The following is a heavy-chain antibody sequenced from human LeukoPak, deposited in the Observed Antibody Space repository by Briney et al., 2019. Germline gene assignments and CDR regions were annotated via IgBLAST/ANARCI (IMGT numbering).Heavy chain of an antibody. CDR1: VYTFTKYD. Sequence: ASVTVSYKASVYTFTKYDIKWVRQAAGKGRAGMGWMNQNRGNKGYAQKFQGRGNNNRNNDKSTVYTEVKGLRQGDKAVYYCARAHYDFWSGYYNAVNWFDPWGQGTLVTVSS. V-gene: IGHV1-8*03. D-gene: IGHD3-3*01. J-gene: IGHJ5*02. CDR3: ARAHYDFWSGYYNAVNWFDP. CDR2: MNQNRGNK.